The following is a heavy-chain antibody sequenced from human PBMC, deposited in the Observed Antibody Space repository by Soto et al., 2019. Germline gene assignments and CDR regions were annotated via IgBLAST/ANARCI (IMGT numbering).Heavy chain of an antibody. CDR2: ISYDGTNK. Sequence: PGGSLRLSCAASGFMFSAYAMLWVRQAPGKGLEWVAAISYDGTNKYYADSIKGRFTISRDNSANTLFLQVNSLRREDTAMYYCVRGPSPCTRCWYGIDFWGHGTLVTVST. CDR3: VRGPSPCTRCWYGIDF. D-gene: IGHD2-2*01. V-gene: IGHV3-30*04. J-gene: IGHJ4*01. CDR1: GFMFSAYA.